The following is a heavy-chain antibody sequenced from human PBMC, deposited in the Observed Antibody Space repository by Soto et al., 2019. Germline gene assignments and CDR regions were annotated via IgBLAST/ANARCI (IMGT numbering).Heavy chain of an antibody. V-gene: IGHV1-18*01. Sequence: ASVKVSCTASGYTFTSYGISWVRQAPGQGLEWMGWISAYNGNTNYAQKLQGRVTMTTDTSTSTAYMELRSLRSDDTAVYYCARVYYDSSGYYGDFDYWGQGTLVTVPQ. CDR2: ISAYNGNT. CDR1: GYTFTSYG. CDR3: ARVYYDSSGYYGDFDY. J-gene: IGHJ4*02. D-gene: IGHD3-22*01.